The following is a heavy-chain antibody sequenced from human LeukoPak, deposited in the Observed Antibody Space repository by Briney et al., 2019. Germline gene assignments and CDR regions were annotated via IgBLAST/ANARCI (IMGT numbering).Heavy chain of an antibody. CDR3: ASRRNDYSNYGGYYYYYMDV. CDR2: IYHSGST. J-gene: IGHJ6*03. V-gene: IGHV4-30-2*01. D-gene: IGHD4-11*01. Sequence: SETPSLTCTVSGGSISSGGYYWSWIRQPSGKGLEWIGYIYHSGSTYYNPSLKSRVTISVDRSKNQFSLKLSSVTAADTAVYYCASRRNDYSNYGGYYYYYMDVWGKGTTVTVSS. CDR1: GGSISSGGYY.